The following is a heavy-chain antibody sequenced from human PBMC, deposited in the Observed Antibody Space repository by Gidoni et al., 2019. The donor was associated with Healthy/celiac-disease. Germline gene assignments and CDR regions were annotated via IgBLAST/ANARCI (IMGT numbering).Heavy chain of an antibody. Sequence: EVQLVESGGGLVKPGGSLRLSCAASGFTFSSYSMNWVRQAPGKGLEWVSSISSSSSYIYYADSVKGRFTISRDNTKNSLYLQMNSLRAEDTAVYYCARGCSSWPRSFDYWGQGTLVTVSS. D-gene: IGHD6-13*01. CDR2: ISSSSSYI. CDR1: GFTFSSYS. CDR3: ARGCSSWPRSFDY. J-gene: IGHJ4*02. V-gene: IGHV3-21*01.